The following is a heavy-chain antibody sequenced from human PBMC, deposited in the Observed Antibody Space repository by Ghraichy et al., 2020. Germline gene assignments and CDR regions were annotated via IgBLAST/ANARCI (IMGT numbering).Heavy chain of an antibody. D-gene: IGHD6-19*01. J-gene: IGHJ4*02. Sequence: LSLTCAASGFTFSSYSMNWVRQAPGKGLEWVSSISSSSSYIYYADSVKGRFTISRDNAKNSLYLQMNSLRAEDTAVYYCARVKEDSSGWYALDYWGQGTLVTVSS. CDR1: GFTFSSYS. CDR3: ARVKEDSSGWYALDY. CDR2: ISSSSSYI. V-gene: IGHV3-21*01.